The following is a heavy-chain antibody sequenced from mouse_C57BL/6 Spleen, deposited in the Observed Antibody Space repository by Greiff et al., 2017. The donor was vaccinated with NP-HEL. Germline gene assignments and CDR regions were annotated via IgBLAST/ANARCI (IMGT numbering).Heavy chain of an antibody. CDR1: GYTFTSYW. D-gene: IGHD2-1*01. V-gene: IGHV1-53*01. J-gene: IGHJ2*01. CDR3: ARAGDYYGNYHYFDY. CDR2: INPSNGGT. Sequence: QVQLQQPGTELVKPGASVKLSCKASGYTFTSYWMHWVKQRPGQGLEWIGYINPSNGGTNYNEKFKSKATLTVDKSSSTAYMQRSSLTTEDYAFYYCARAGDYYGNYHYFDYWGQGTTLTVSS.